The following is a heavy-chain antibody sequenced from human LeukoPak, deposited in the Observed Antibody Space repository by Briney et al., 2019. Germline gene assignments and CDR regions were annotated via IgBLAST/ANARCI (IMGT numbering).Heavy chain of an antibody. D-gene: IGHD3-10*01. J-gene: IGHJ3*02. CDR1: GFTFTSYA. V-gene: IGHV3-23*01. Sequence: GGSLRLSCAASGFTFTSYAMNWVRQAPGKGLEWVAFIRGGGAGARYADAAKGRFTISRDNSKNTLYLHMNTLRVEDTATYYCAKWSASYDNDALDMGGQGTVVIVSS. CDR3: AKWSASYDNDALDM. CDR2: IRGGGAGA.